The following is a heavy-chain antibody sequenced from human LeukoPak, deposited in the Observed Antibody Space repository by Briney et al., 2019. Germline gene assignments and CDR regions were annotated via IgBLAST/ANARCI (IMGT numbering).Heavy chain of an antibody. J-gene: IGHJ4*02. D-gene: IGHD3-10*01. CDR1: GYSFTSYW. Sequence: GGSLKISCKGSGYSFTSYWIGWVREMPGKGLECMGIIYPGDSDTRYSPSFQGQVTISADKSISTAYLQWSSLKASDTAMYYCARQDRVLWFGGIDYWGQGTLVTVSS. CDR2: IYPGDSDT. V-gene: IGHV5-51*01. CDR3: ARQDRVLWFGGIDY.